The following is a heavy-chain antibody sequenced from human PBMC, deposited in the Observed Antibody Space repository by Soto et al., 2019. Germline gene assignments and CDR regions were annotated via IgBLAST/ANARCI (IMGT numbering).Heavy chain of an antibody. V-gene: IGHV1-69*02. CDR1: GGTFTRYT. D-gene: IGHD3-9*01. Sequence: QVQLVQSGAEVKKPGSSMKVSCKASGGTFTRYTISWVRQAPGQGLEWMGRIIPILGIANYAQNFKGRVTITADKFKRTAYKELRSLRSEDTAVYYCAKTIYYDTLTGERPSYYFDYWGQGTLVTVSS. CDR3: AKTIYYDTLTGERPSYYFDY. J-gene: IGHJ4*02. CDR2: IIPILGIA.